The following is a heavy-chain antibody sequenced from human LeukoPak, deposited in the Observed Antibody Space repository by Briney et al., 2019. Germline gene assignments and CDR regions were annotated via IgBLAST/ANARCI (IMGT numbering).Heavy chain of an antibody. J-gene: IGHJ4*02. Sequence: PGGSLRLSCAASGFTFSSHSMSWVRQAPGKGLEWISYVSYSSSTIYYADSVKGRFTISRDNAKNSLYLQMNSLRDEDTAVYYCARDAVHWGQGTLVTVSS. CDR3: ARDAVH. CDR1: GFTFSSHS. V-gene: IGHV3-48*02. CDR2: VSYSSSTI.